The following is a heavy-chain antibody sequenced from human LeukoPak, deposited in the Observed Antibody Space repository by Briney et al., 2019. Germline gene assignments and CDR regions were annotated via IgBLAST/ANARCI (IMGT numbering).Heavy chain of an antibody. V-gene: IGHV4-30-4*02. Sequence: SETLSLTCTVSGGSISSGDYYWSWIRQPPGKGLEWIGYIYYSGSTYYNPSLKSRVTISVDTSKNQFSLKLSSVTAADTAVYYCARVKQLAEVYYFDYWGQGTLVTVSS. CDR1: GGSISSGDYY. CDR2: IYYSGST. D-gene: IGHD6-6*01. J-gene: IGHJ4*02. CDR3: ARVKQLAEVYYFDY.